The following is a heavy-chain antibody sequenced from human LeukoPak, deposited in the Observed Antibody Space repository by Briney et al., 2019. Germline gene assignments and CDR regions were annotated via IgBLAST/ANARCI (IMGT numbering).Heavy chain of an antibody. D-gene: IGHD1-20*01. CDR3: ARGGITGTTAI. CDR2: IYHNGST. J-gene: IGHJ3*02. V-gene: IGHV4-4*02. CDR1: GGSISSSNW. Sequence: SETLSLTCAVPGGSISSSNWWSWVRQPPGKGLEWIGEIYHNGSTNYNPSLKSRVTISVDTSKNQFSLKLSSVTAADTAVYYCARGGITGTTAIWGQGTMVTVSS.